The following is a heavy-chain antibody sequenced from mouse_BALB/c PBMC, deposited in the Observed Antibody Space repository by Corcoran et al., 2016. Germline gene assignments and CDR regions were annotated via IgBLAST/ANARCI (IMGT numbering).Heavy chain of an antibody. CDR1: GYSFTGYY. V-gene: IGHV1-26*01. CDR3: ARLRYYFDC. Sequence: EVQLQQSGPELVKPGASVKISCKASGYSFTGYYMHWVKQSHVKSLEWIGRINPYNGATSYNQNFKDKVSLTVDKSSSTAYMELHSLTSEDSAVYYCARLRYYFDCWGQGTTLTVSS. J-gene: IGHJ2*01. CDR2: INPYNGAT.